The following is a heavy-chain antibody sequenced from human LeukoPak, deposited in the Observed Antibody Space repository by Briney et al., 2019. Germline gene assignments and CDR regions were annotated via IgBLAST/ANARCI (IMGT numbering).Heavy chain of an antibody. CDR3: ARDSVYYDSSGYYYGDYFDY. Sequence: GGSLRLSCAASGFTFSSHGIHWVRQAPGKGLEWVAVIWYDGSNKYYADSVKGRFTISRDNSKNTLYLQMNSLRAEDTAVYYCARDSVYYDSSGYYYGDYFDYWGQGTLVTVSS. V-gene: IGHV3-33*01. D-gene: IGHD3-22*01. CDR2: IWYDGSNK. J-gene: IGHJ4*02. CDR1: GFTFSSHG.